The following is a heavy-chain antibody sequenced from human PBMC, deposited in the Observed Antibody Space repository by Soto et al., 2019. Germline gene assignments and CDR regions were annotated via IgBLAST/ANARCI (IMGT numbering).Heavy chain of an antibody. J-gene: IGHJ6*02. CDR3: ARVKYSPPYYYYSGMDV. V-gene: IGHV1-18*01. Sequence: QVQLVQSGAEVKKPGASVKVSCKASGYTFTSYGISWVRQAPGQGLEGMGWISAYNGNTNYAKKLQGRVTMTTDTSTSTAYMELRSLRSDDTAVYYCARVKYSPPYYYYSGMDVWGQGTTVTVSS. CDR1: GYTFTSYG. CDR2: ISAYNGNT. D-gene: IGHD5-18*01.